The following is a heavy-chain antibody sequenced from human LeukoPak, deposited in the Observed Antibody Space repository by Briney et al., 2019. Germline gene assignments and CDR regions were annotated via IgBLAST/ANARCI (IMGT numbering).Heavy chain of an antibody. J-gene: IGHJ4*02. V-gene: IGHV4-34*01. D-gene: IGHD6-19*01. CDR3: AALRRSSGWSY. CDR1: GGSLSGYY. CDR2: INHSGST. Sequence: KPSETLSLTCAVYGGSLSGYYWSWIRQPPGKGLEWIGEINHSGSTNYNPSLKSRVTISVDTSKNQFSLKLSSVTAADTAVYYCAALRRSSGWSYWGQGTLVTVSS.